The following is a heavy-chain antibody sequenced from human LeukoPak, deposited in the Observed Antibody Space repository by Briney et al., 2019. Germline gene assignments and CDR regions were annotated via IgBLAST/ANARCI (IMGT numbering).Heavy chain of an antibody. V-gene: IGHV3-23*01. CDR3: AKGPYYYYYMDV. Sequence: PGGSLRLSCAASGFTFSSYNMNWVRQAPGKGLEWVSAISGSGGSTYYADSVKGRFTISRDNSKNTLYLQMNSLRAEDTAVYYCAKGPYYYYYMDVWGKGTTVTISS. CDR2: ISGSGGST. J-gene: IGHJ6*03. CDR1: GFTFSSYN.